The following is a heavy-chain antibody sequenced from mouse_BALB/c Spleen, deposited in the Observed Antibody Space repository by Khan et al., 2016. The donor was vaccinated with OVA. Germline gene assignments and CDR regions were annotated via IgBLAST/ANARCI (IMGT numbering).Heavy chain of an antibody. Sequence: VQLQQSGAELVRPGSSVKISCKASGYAFSSYWMNCVKQRPGQGLEWIGQIYPGDGDTKYNGKFKGKVTLTADKSSSTAYMQISSLTSEDSAVYFCARSGYDFFAYWGQGTLVTVSA. CDR1: GYAFSSYW. V-gene: IGHV1-80*01. D-gene: IGHD2-14*01. J-gene: IGHJ3*01. CDR3: ARSGYDFFAY. CDR2: IYPGDGDT.